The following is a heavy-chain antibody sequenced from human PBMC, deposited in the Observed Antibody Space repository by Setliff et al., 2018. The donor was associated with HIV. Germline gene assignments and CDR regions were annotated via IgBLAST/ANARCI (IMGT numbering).Heavy chain of an antibody. Sequence: PSETLSLTCTVSGSSVTNNYWSWIRQAPGKGLEWLGYVHSSGSTNYNPSLKSRVSISVDTSKNQFSLKLSSVTAADTAMYYCGRVGFGELFGAFDIWGQGIVVTVSS. J-gene: IGHJ3*02. CDR2: VHSSGST. CDR3: GRVGFGELFGAFDI. V-gene: IGHV4-59*02. CDR1: GSSVTNNY. D-gene: IGHD3-10*01.